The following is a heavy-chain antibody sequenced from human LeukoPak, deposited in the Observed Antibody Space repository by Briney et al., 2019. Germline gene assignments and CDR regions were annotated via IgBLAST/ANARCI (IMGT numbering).Heavy chain of an antibody. J-gene: IGHJ4*02. CDR3: ARDLILADNGGSSAHDF. V-gene: IGHV3-7*01. D-gene: IGHD2-15*01. CDR1: GFTFSSYW. Sequence: GGSLRLSCAASGFTFSSYWMSWVRQAPGKGLEWVANIKQDGSEKYYVDSVKGRFTISRDNAKKSLYLQMNSLRAEDTVVYYCARDLILADNGGSSAHDFWGQGTLVTVSS. CDR2: IKQDGSEK.